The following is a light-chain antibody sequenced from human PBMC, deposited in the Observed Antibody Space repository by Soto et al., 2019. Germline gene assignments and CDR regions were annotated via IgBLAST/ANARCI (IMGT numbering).Light chain of an antibody. CDR2: EVT. CDR1: SGDVGGYNF. V-gene: IGLV2-14*01. Sequence: QSVLTQPASVSGSPGQSITISCTGTSGDVGGYNFVSWYQQHPGEDPKLIIYEVTNRPSGVSDRFSGSKSGYTASLTISGLQADDEGDYYCSSYSSKSTPVFGGGTKLTVL. J-gene: IGLJ3*02. CDR3: SSYSSKSTPV.